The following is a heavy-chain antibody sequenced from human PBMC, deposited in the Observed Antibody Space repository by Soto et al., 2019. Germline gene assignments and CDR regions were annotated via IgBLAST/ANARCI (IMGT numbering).Heavy chain of an antibody. CDR2: ISYSDGS. Sequence: SETRSLTCTVPVGSVSSGSYYWGWMRQPPGKGLEWIASISYSDGSFYNSSLKSRLTISVDTSKNQFSLSLRSVTAADTAVYYCASHRTFWPFDYWGQGTVVTVSS. D-gene: IGHD2-8*01. CDR3: ASHRTFWPFDY. J-gene: IGHJ4*02. V-gene: IGHV4-39*01. CDR1: VGSVSSGSYY.